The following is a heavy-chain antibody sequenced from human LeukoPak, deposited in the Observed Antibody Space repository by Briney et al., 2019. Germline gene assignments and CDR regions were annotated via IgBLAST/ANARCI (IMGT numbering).Heavy chain of an antibody. D-gene: IGHD3-3*01. CDR1: GYTFTSYY. CDR3: TRATIFGVVVHYYYMDV. J-gene: IGHJ6*03. Sequence: RASVKISRKASGYTFTSYYIHWVRQAPGQGLEWVGILNPSGGSTSYAQKFQGRVTMTRDTSTSTVYMELSSLRSDDTAVYYCTRATIFGVVVHYYYMDVWGKGTTVTVSS. V-gene: IGHV1-46*03. CDR2: LNPSGGST.